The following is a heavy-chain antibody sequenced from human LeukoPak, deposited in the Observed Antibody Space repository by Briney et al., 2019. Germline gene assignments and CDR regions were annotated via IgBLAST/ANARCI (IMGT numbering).Heavy chain of an antibody. CDR1: GFTFDDYA. J-gene: IGHJ4*02. CDR3: AKDRYCYDSSGYMD. Sequence: GRSLRLSCAASGFTFDDYAMHWVRQAPGKGLEWVSGISWNSGSIGYADSVKGRFTISREDAKNSLYLQMNSLRAEDTALYYCAKDRYCYDSSGYMDWGQGTLVTVSS. CDR2: ISWNSGSI. V-gene: IGHV3-9*01. D-gene: IGHD3-22*01.